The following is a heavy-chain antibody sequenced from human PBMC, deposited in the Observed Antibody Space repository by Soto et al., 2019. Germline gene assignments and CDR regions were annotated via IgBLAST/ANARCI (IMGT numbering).Heavy chain of an antibody. J-gene: IGHJ4*02. D-gene: IGHD3-3*01. CDR3: ASPYYDFWSGSKRSFDY. Sequence: SETLSPTCAVYGGSFSGYCWSWIRQPPGKGLEWIGEINHSGSTNYNPSLKSRVTISLDTSKNQFSLRLSSVTAADTAVYYCASPYYDFWSGSKRSFDYWGQGTRVTVSS. CDR2: INHSGST. V-gene: IGHV4-34*01. CDR1: GGSFSGYC.